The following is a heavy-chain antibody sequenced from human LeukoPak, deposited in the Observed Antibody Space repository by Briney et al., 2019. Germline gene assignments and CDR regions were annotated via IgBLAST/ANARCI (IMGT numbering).Heavy chain of an antibody. CDR2: ISAYNGNT. CDR1: GYTFTSYG. V-gene: IGHV1-18*01. CDR3: AGEPATTTVTYPFFDY. Sequence: GASVKVSCKASGYTFTSYGISWVRQAPGQGLEWMGWISAYNGNTNYAQKLQGRVTMTTDTSTSTAYMELRSLRSDDTAVYYCAGEPATTTVTYPFFDYWGQGTLVTVSS. D-gene: IGHD4-17*01. J-gene: IGHJ4*02.